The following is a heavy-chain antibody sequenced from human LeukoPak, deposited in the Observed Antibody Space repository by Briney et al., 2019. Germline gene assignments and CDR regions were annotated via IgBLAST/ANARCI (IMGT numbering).Heavy chain of an antibody. D-gene: IGHD1-1*01. J-gene: IGHJ4*02. CDR2: TYYRSKWYN. V-gene: IGHV6-1*01. Sequence: SQTLSLTCAISGDSVSSNGVAWNWIRQSPARGLEWLGRTYYRSKWYNDYALSMKSRIIINRDTSKNQISLQLNSVTPEDTAVYYCARGTGPVDYWGQGTLVTVSS. CDR1: GDSVSSNGVA. CDR3: ARGTGPVDY.